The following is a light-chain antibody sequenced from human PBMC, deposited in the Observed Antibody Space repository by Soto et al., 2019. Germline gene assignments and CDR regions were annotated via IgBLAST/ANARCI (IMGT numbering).Light chain of an antibody. J-gene: IGKJ5*01. V-gene: IGKV3-11*01. CDR1: QSFSSY. Sequence: EIVLTQSPATLSLSPGERATLSCRASQSFSSYLAWYQQKPGQAPRLLIYDASKRATGIPARFSGRGSGTAFTLTISSLELEDFAVYYCQQRSNWPPVITFGQGTRLEIK. CDR2: DAS. CDR3: QQRSNWPPVIT.